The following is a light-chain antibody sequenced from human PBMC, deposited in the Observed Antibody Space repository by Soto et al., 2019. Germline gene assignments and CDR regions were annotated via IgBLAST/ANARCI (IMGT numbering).Light chain of an antibody. CDR2: AAS. Sequence: DIQMTQYPSSLSASVGDRVTITCRASQGISTYLAWYQQKPGKVPQLLIYAASTLQSGVPSRCSGSGSGTEFTLTISSLQSEDVATYYCQEYNSAPGTSGQGTKVEI. J-gene: IGKJ1*01. CDR3: QEYNSAPGT. CDR1: QGISTY. V-gene: IGKV1-27*01.